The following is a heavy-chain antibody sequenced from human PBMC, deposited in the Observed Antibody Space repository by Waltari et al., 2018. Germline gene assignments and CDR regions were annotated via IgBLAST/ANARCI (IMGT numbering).Heavy chain of an antibody. D-gene: IGHD2-21*01. CDR1: GFSFRSDG. CDR2: IRYDGSNK. Sequence: QVQLVESGGGVVQPGGSLRLSCAASGFSFRSDGMHWVRQAPGKGLEWVAFIRYDGSNKYYADSVKGRFTISRDNSKNTLYLQMNSLRAEDTAVYYCAKLLDWGQGTLVTVSS. V-gene: IGHV3-30*02. J-gene: IGHJ4*02. CDR3: AKLLD.